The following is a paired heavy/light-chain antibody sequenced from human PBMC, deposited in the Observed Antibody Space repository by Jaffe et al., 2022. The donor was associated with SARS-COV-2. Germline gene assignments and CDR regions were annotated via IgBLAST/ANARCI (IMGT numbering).Light chain of an antibody. Sequence: DIVMGQSPLSLPVTPGEPASISCRSSQSLLHSNGYNYLEWYLQKPGQSPQLLIYLGSNRASGVPDRFSGSGSGTDFTLKISRVEAEDVGVYYCMQSLQTPYTFGQGTKLEIK. CDR3: MQSLQTPYT. J-gene: IGKJ2*01. V-gene: IGKV2-28*01. CDR2: LGS. CDR1: QSLLHSNGYNY.
Heavy chain of an antibody. CDR3: AREWELIHARDY. Sequence: QVQLVQSGAEVKKPGASVKVSCKASGYTFTSYAMHWVRQTPGQRLEWMGWIIAGNGDTKYSQKFQDRVTITRDTSASTTYMELSSLRSEDTALYYCAREWELIHARDYWGQGTLVTVSS. CDR2: IIAGNGDT. CDR1: GYTFTSYA. V-gene: IGHV1-3*01. D-gene: IGHD1-26*01. J-gene: IGHJ4*02.